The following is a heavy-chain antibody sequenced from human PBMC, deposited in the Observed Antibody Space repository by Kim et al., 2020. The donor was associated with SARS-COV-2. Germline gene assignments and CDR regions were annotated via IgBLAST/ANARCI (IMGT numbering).Heavy chain of an antibody. CDR1: GFTFSSYG. Sequence: GGSLRLSCAASGFTFSSYGMHWVRQAPGKGLEWVAVIWYDGSNKYYADSVKGRFTISRDNSKNTLYLQMNSLRAEDTAVYYCARDPEVCTNGVCYQDYYGMDVWGQGTTVTVSS. CDR3: ARDPEVCTNGVCYQDYYGMDV. V-gene: IGHV3-33*01. D-gene: IGHD2-8*01. J-gene: IGHJ6*02. CDR2: IWYDGSNK.